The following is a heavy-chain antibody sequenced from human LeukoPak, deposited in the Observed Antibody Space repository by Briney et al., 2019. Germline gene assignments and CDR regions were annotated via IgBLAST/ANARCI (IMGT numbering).Heavy chain of an antibody. Sequence: SGTLSLTCAVSGGSISSGGYTWSWIRQPPGKGLEWIGYIYHSGRPYYNPSLKSRVTISVDTSRNQFSLKVSSVTAADTAVYYCARTKGGGNSVDYWGQGTLVTVSS. V-gene: IGHV4-30-2*01. CDR2: IYHSGRP. D-gene: IGHD4-23*01. CDR1: GGSISSGGYT. J-gene: IGHJ4*02. CDR3: ARTKGGGNSVDY.